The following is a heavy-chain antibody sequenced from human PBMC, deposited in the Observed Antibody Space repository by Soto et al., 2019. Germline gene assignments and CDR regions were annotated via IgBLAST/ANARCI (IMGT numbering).Heavy chain of an antibody. CDR3: AKDLVSYGDHEAPLEPMDV. D-gene: IGHD4-17*01. CDR2: ISYDGSNK. CDR1: GFTFSSYG. J-gene: IGHJ6*02. Sequence: QVQLVESGGGVVQPGRSLRLSCAVSGFTFSSYGMHWVRQAPDKGLEWVAVISYDGSNKYYADSVKGRFTISRDNSKNTLYLQKNSLRTEDTGVYYCAKDLVSYGDHEAPLEPMDVWGQGTTVTVSS. V-gene: IGHV3-30*18.